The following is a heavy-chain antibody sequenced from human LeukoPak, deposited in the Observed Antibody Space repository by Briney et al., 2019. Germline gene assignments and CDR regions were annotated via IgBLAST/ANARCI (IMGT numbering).Heavy chain of an antibody. Sequence: GGSLRLSCAASGFTFSSYAMSWVRQAPGKGLEWVSCISDSGSKIYYADSVKGRFTISRDNSKNTMYLQMNSLRAEDTAVYYCARDLYYYGSGSLPDYWGQGTLVTVSS. CDR1: GFTFSSYA. D-gene: IGHD3-10*01. J-gene: IGHJ4*02. V-gene: IGHV3-23*01. CDR2: ISDSGSKI. CDR3: ARDLYYYGSGSLPDY.